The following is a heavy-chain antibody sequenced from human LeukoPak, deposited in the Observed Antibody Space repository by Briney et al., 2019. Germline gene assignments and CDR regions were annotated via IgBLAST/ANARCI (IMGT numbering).Heavy chain of an antibody. CDR3: VSFYETY. CDR2: IKSDGSWT. V-gene: IGHV3-74*01. Sequence: GGCLRLSCAATGNYWMHWFRQAPGKGLVWVSHIKSDGSWTSYADSVKGRFTISKDNAKNTVYLQMNSLRAEDTAVYYCVSFYETYWGRGTLVTVSS. CDR1: GNYW. J-gene: IGHJ4*02. D-gene: IGHD2/OR15-2a*01.